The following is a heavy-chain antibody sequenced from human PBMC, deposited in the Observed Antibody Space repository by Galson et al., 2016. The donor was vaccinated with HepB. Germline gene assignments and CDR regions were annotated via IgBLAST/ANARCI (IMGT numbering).Heavy chain of an antibody. CDR2: IEKDGSEE. CDR1: GLTFNIQY. Sequence: SLRLSCAVSGLTFNIQYMSWVRQAPGKGLEWVANIEKDGSEENYVDSVKGRFTISRDNAKNSACLQMNNLRAEDTAIYYCVAGAGWLPDYWGQGTLVSVSS. V-gene: IGHV3-7*03. J-gene: IGHJ4*02. D-gene: IGHD6-19*01. CDR3: VAGAGWLPDY.